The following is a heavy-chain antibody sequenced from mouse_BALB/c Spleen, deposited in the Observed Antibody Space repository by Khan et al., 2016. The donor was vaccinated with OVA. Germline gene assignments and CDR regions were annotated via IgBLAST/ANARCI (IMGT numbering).Heavy chain of an antibody. Sequence: EVQLVESGGDLVKPGGSLKLSCAASGFTFSSYGMSWVRRTPDKRLEWVATISSGGSYTYYPDSVKGRFTISRDNAKNTLYLQMSSLKSEDTAMYYCARQGGTTVIATNYYAMDNWGQGTSVTVSS. D-gene: IGHD1-1*01. J-gene: IGHJ4*01. CDR1: GFTFSSYG. V-gene: IGHV5-6*01. CDR2: ISSGGSYT. CDR3: ARQGGTTVIATNYYAMDN.